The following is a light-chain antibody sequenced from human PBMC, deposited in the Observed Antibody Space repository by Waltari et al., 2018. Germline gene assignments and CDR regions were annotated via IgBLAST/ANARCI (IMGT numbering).Light chain of an antibody. CDR1: QCVFYCSYNKND. V-gene: IGKV4-1*01. CDR3: HQYYSIPYT. Sequence: DIVMTQSPDSLSVSLGERANSNCKSRQCVFYCSYNKNDLAWYQQKPGQHPKLLIYWASTRESGVPDRFSGSGSGTDFTLTISSLKAEDVAVYYCHQYYSIPYTFGQGTKLEVK. CDR2: WAS. J-gene: IGKJ2*01.